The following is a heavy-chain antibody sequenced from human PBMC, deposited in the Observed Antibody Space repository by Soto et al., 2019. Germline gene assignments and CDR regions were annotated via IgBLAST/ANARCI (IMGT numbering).Heavy chain of an antibody. CDR2: IYPGDSDT. V-gene: IGHV5-51*01. D-gene: IGHD3-10*01. Sequence: GESLKISCKGSGYSFTNYWIAWVRQMPWKGLEWMGIIYPGDSDTRYSPSFQGQFTISADKSISTAYLQWRSLRASDTAMYYCARPRSGSYRLDYYGMDVWGQGTTVTVSS. J-gene: IGHJ6*02. CDR3: ARPRSGSYRLDYYGMDV. CDR1: GYSFTNYW.